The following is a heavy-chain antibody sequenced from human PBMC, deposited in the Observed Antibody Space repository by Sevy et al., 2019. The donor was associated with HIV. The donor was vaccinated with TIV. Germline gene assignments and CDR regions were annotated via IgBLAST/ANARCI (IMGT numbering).Heavy chain of an antibody. J-gene: IGHJ4*02. CDR1: GGSISSSSYY. Sequence: SETLSLTCTVSGGSISSSSYYWGWIRQPPGKGLEWIGSIYYSVSTYYNPSLKSRVTISVDTSKNQFSLKLSSVTAADTAVYYCARHYYDILTGYWIGRNAGNFDYWGQGTLVTVSS. V-gene: IGHV4-39*01. D-gene: IGHD3-9*01. CDR3: ARHYYDILTGYWIGRNAGNFDY. CDR2: IYYSVST.